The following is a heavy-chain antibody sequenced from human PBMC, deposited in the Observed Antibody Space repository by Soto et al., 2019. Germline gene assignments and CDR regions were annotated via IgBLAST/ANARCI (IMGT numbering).Heavy chain of an antibody. D-gene: IGHD2-15*01. CDR1: GYTFTKYG. J-gene: IGHJ4*02. V-gene: IGHV1-18*04. CDR3: ARGINCSGGSCYPSI. Sequence: ASVKVSCKASGYTFTKYGLRWVRQAPGQGPEWMGWTRAYNGNARYAEKFQGRVTMTTGTSTSTAYMELRSLRSDDTAVYYCARGINCSGGSCYPSIWGQGTLVTVSS. CDR2: TRAYNGNA.